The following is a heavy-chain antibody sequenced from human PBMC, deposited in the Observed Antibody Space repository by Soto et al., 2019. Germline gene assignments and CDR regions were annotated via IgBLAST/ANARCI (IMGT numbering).Heavy chain of an antibody. J-gene: IGHJ4*02. CDR3: ARDAYISGYYQFDY. V-gene: IGHV3-74*01. CDR1: GFTFSSYW. CDR2: IHFDGSTT. Sequence: EVQLVESGGGLVQPGGSLRLCCAASGFTFSSYWMHWVRQVPGKGLVWVSRIHFDGSTTHYADSVKGGFTISRDNAKNTLSLQMNSLRAEDTAVYYCARDAYISGYYQFDYWGQGTLVTVSS. D-gene: IGHD6-19*01.